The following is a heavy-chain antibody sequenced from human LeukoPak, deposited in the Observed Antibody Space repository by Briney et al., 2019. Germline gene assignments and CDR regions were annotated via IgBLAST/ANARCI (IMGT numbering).Heavy chain of an antibody. D-gene: IGHD5-18*01. Sequence: PSETLSLTCAVYGGSFSGYYWSWIRQPPGKGLEWIGEINHSGSTNYNPSLKSRVTISVDTSKNQFSLKLSSVTAADTAVYYCARVGGIQLWAFDYWGQGTLVTVSS. V-gene: IGHV4-34*01. CDR2: INHSGST. CDR1: GGSFSGYY. J-gene: IGHJ4*02. CDR3: ARVGGIQLWAFDY.